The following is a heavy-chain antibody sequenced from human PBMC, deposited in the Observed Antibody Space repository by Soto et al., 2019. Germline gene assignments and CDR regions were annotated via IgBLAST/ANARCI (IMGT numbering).Heavy chain of an antibody. J-gene: IGHJ3*02. CDR1: GGTLSDHG. D-gene: IGHD3-10*01. Sequence: QVQLEQSGAEVKKPGSSGKVSCKASGGTLSDHGVAWLRQAPGQGLEWMGGTIPVFYTAKYAQKFQGRVTVTADKLTNIAYMELSSLRSEDTAFYFCARGVYGSGNYYTGPSAFDIWGQGTMVIVSS. CDR3: ARGVYGSGNYYTGPSAFDI. CDR2: TIPVFYTA. V-gene: IGHV1-69*06.